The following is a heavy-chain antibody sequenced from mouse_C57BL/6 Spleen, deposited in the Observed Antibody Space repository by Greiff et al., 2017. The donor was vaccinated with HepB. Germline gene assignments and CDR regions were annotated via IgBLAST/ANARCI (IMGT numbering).Heavy chain of an antibody. Sequence: VKLMESGAELVKPGASVKLSCKASGYTFTEYTIHWVKQRSGQGLEWIGWFYPGSGSIKYNEKFKDKATLTADKSSSTVYMELSRLTSEDSAVYFCARHENYDYAYWYFDVWGTGTTVTVSS. CDR2: FYPGSGSI. J-gene: IGHJ1*03. CDR1: GYTFTEYT. CDR3: ARHENYDYAYWYFDV. D-gene: IGHD2-4*01. V-gene: IGHV1-62-2*01.